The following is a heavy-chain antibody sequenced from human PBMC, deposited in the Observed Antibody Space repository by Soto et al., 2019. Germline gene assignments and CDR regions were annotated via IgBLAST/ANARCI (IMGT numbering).Heavy chain of an antibody. CDR2: IWFNGRTT. CDR1: GFSFSSYA. J-gene: IGHJ5*02. CDR3: ARGSFDTIGYSNFTS. V-gene: IGHV3-33*01. Sequence: QVQLVESGGDVVQPGGSLRLSCAASGFSFSSYAMHWVRQAPGKGLEWVALIWFNGRTTFYGESVKGRFTISRDNSNNTLYLQLSSLRGDDTAVYYCARGSFDTIGYSNFTSWAQGPLVTVSS. D-gene: IGHD3-22*01.